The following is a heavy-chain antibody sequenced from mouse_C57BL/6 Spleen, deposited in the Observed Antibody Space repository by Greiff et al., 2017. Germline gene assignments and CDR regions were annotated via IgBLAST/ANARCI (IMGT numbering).Heavy chain of an antibody. V-gene: IGHV1-18*01. J-gene: IGHJ2*01. Sequence: EVQLQQSGPELVKPGASVKIPCKASGYSFTDYNMDWVKQSHGKSLEWIGDINPNNGGTIYNQKFKGKATLTVDKSSSTAYMELRSLTSEDTAVYYCARYYSGSSEYYLDYWGQGTTLTVSS. D-gene: IGHD1-1*01. CDR1: GYSFTDYN. CDR3: ARYYSGSSEYYLDY. CDR2: INPNNGGT.